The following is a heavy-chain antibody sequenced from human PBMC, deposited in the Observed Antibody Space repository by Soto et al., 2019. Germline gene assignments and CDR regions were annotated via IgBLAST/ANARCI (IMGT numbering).Heavy chain of an antibody. CDR2: ISYDGSTY. CDR1: GFPFSSYA. D-gene: IGHD2-21*02. Sequence: GGSLGLSCAASGFPFSSYAIYWVRQAPGKGLEWVAIISYDGSTYYYADSVKGRFTISRDNSKNTLYLQMNSLRAEDTAVYYCARGCGGDCYSIDYWVQGT. CDR3: ARGCGGDCYSIDY. V-gene: IGHV3-30-3*01. J-gene: IGHJ4*02.